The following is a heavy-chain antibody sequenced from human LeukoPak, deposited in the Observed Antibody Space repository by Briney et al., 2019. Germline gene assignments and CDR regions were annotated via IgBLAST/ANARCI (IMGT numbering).Heavy chain of an antibody. Sequence: ASVKVSCKASEYTFTGYYLHWVRQAPAQGLEWMGWIHPNSGGTNYAQNFQGRVTMTTDTSISTAYEEVSSLTFDDTAVYYCAVPSGPTTPFDYWGQGTLVTVSS. D-gene: IGHD1-26*01. J-gene: IGHJ4*02. CDR2: IHPNSGGT. CDR1: EYTFTGYY. CDR3: AVPSGPTTPFDY. V-gene: IGHV1-2*02.